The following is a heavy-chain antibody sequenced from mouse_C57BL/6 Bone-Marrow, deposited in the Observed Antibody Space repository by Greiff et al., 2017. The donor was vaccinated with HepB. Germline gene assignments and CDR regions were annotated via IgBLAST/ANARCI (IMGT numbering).Heavy chain of an antibody. V-gene: IGHV14-4*01. CDR3: TTPITTVVARYFDV. CDR2: IDPENGDT. J-gene: IGHJ1*03. CDR1: GFNIKDDY. D-gene: IGHD1-1*01. Sequence: VQLKQSGAELVRPGASVKLSCTASGFNIKDDYMHWVKQRPEQGLEWIGWIDPENGDTEYASKFQGKATITADTSSNTAYLQLSSLTSEDTAVYYCTTPITTVVARYFDVWGTGTTVTVSS.